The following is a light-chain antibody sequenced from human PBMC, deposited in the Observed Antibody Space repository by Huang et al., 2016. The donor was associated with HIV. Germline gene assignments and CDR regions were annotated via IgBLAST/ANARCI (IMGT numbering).Light chain of an antibody. CDR3: QQYDNWPLT. CDR1: LSVSTN. CDR2: GAS. V-gene: IGKV3-15*01. J-gene: IGKJ4*01. Sequence: ERVMTQSPATVSLSPGERATLSCRASLSVSTNLAWYQQRPGQAPRLLIYGASTRATGNPARFSGGGSGAEFTLTISSLQSEDFAVYYCQQYDNWPLTFGGGTKVQIK.